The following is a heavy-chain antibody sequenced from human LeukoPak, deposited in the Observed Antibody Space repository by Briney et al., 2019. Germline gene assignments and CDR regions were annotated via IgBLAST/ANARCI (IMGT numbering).Heavy chain of an antibody. CDR1: GGSFSGYY. Sequence: SETLSLTCAVYGGSFSGYYWSWIRQTPGKRLEWIGEINHSGSTNYNPSLKSQVTISVDTSKNQFSLKLSSVTAADTAVYYCARTMVRGVIVRTSWFDPWGQGTLVTVSS. J-gene: IGHJ5*02. D-gene: IGHD3-10*01. CDR2: INHSGST. CDR3: ARTMVRGVIVRTSWFDP. V-gene: IGHV4-34*01.